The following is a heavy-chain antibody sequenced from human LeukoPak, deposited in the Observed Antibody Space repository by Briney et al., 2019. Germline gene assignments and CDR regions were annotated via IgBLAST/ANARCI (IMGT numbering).Heavy chain of an antibody. CDR3: AREPGRDWFDP. V-gene: IGHV4-4*07. CDR2: IYTSGST. Sequence: SETLSLTCAVYGGSFSGYYWSWIRQPAGKGLEWIGRIYTSGSTNYNPSLKSRVTMSVDTSKNQFSLKLSSVTAADTAVYYCAREPGRDWFDPWGQGTLVTVSS. CDR1: GGSFSGYY. J-gene: IGHJ5*02.